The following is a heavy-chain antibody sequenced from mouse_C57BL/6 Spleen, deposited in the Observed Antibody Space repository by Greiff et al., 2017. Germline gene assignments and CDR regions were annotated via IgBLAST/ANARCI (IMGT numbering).Heavy chain of an antibody. Sequence: DVMLVESGGGLVKPGGSLKLSCAASGFTFSDYGMHWVRQAPEKGLEWVAYISSGSSTIYYAATVKGRFTISRDNAKNTLFLQMTSLRSEDTAMYYCARPPGGYYYAMDYWGQGTSVTVSS. CDR1: GFTFSDYG. CDR3: ARPPGGYYYAMDY. V-gene: IGHV5-17*01. CDR2: ISSGSSTI. J-gene: IGHJ4*01. D-gene: IGHD2-2*01.